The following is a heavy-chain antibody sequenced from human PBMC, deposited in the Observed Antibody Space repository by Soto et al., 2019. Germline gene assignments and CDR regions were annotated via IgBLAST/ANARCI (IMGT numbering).Heavy chain of an antibody. Sequence: GESLKISCKGSGYSFTSYWIGWVRQMPGKGLEWMGIIYPGDSDTRYSPSFQGQVTISADKSISTAYLQWSSLKASDTAMYYCARLRARSYYDILTGYSNYYYYGMDVWGQGTTVTVSS. D-gene: IGHD3-9*01. CDR1: GYSFTSYW. V-gene: IGHV5-51*01. J-gene: IGHJ6*02. CDR3: ARLRARSYYDILTGYSNYYYYGMDV. CDR2: IYPGDSDT.